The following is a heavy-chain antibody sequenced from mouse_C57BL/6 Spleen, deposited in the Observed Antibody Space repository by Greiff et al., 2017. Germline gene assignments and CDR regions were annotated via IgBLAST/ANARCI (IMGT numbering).Heavy chain of an antibody. V-gene: IGHV1-39*01. J-gene: IGHJ1*03. CDR2: INPNYGTT. D-gene: IGHD3-3*01. CDR3: AREGTLRDWYFDV. CDR1: GYSFTDYN. Sequence: LVESGPELVKPGASVKISCKASGYSFTDYNMNWVKQSNGKSLEWIGVINPNYGTTSYNQKFKGKATLTVDQSSSTAYMQLNSLTSEDSAVYYCAREGTLRDWYFDVWGTGTTVTVSS.